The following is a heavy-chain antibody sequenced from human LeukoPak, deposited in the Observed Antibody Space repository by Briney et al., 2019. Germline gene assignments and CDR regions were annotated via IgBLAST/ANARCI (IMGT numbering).Heavy chain of an antibody. D-gene: IGHD5-12*01. CDR3: ARDPYYVDIVATIPSYYYYMDV. CDR1: GDSVSSNSAA. V-gene: IGHV6-1*01. Sequence: SQTLSLTCAISGDSVSSNSAAWNWIRQSPSRGLEWLGRTYYRSKWYNDYAVSVKSRITINPDTSKNQFSLQLNSVTPEDTAVYYCARDPYYVDIVATIPSYYYYMDVWAKGHGHRLL. J-gene: IGHJ6*03. CDR2: TYYRSKWYN.